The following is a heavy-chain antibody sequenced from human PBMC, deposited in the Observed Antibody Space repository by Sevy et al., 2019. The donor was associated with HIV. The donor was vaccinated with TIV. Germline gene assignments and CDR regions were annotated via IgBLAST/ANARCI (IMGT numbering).Heavy chain of an antibody. Sequence: ASVKVSCKSVGYTFTDYYLHWVRQAPGQGLEWMAWINPNDGASRSAQKFQGRITLTRDMSSSTDYMELSRLRSDDTAIYCCRGGDRYAHPWEFDWWGHGARVTVSS. CDR1: GYTFTDYY. D-gene: IGHD1-26*01. V-gene: IGHV1-2*02. CDR2: INPNDGAS. CDR3: RGGDRYAHPWEFDW. J-gene: IGHJ4*01.